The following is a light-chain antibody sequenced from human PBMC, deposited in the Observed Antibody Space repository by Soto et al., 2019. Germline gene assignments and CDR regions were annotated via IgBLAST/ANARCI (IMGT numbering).Light chain of an antibody. J-gene: IGKJ5*01. CDR1: QSVSSSY. CDR3: QQYSSSPSIT. CDR2: GAS. Sequence: WTQSPRTLSLSPGERATLSCRAIQSVSSSYLAWYQQKPGQAPRLLIYGASSRATGIPDRFSGSGSGTDFTLTISRLEPEDFAVYYCQQYSSSPSITFGQGTRLEIK. V-gene: IGKV3-20*01.